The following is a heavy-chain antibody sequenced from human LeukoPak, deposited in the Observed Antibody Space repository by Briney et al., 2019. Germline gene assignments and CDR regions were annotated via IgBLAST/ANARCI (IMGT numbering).Heavy chain of an antibody. CDR2: INHSGST. J-gene: IGHJ5*02. V-gene: IGHV4-34*01. D-gene: IGHD3-16*01. CDR1: GGSFSGYY. CDR3: ARDAEDTIMAIWGRWFDP. Sequence: PSETLSLTCAVYGGSFSGYYWSWIRQPPGKGLEWIGEINHSGSTNYNPSLKSRVTISVDTSKNQFSLKLSSVTAADTAVYYCARDAEDTIMAIWGRWFDPWGQGILVTVSS.